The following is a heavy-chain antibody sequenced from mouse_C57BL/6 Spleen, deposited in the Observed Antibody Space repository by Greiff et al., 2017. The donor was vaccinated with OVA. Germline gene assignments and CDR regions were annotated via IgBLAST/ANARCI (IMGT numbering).Heavy chain of an antibody. CDR1: GFTFSSYA. CDR2: ISSGGDYI. Sequence: EVQVVESGEGLVKPGGSLKLSCAASGFTFSSYAMSWVRQTPEKRLEWVAYISSGGDYIYYADTVKGRFTISRDNARNTLYLQMSSLKSEDTAMYYCTRDSLYDGYDYWGQGTTLTVSS. CDR3: TRDSLYDGYDY. V-gene: IGHV5-9-1*02. D-gene: IGHD2-3*01. J-gene: IGHJ2*01.